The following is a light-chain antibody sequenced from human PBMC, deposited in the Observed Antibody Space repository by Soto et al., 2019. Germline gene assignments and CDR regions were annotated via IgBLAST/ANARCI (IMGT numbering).Light chain of an antibody. CDR2: DVS. CDR1: SSDIGGYKY. CDR3: SSQAVSSTLV. J-gene: IGLJ2*01. Sequence: QSALTQPASVSGSPGQSITISCTGTSSDIGGYKYVSWYQQHPGKAPKLTIYDVSKRPSGVSNRFSGSKSGNTASLTISGLQAEDEADYYCSSQAVSSTLVFGGGTKVTVL. V-gene: IGLV2-14*01.